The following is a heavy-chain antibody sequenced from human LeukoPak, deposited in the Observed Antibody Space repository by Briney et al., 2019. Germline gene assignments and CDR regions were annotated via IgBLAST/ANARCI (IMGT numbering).Heavy chain of an antibody. D-gene: IGHD3-22*01. V-gene: IGHV1-2*02. CDR2: INPNSGGT. CDR3: AIDSSGYYLSFDY. J-gene: IGHJ4*02. CDR1: GYTFTGYY. Sequence: ASVKVSCKASGYTFTGYYMHWVRQAPGQGLEWMGWINPNSGGTNYAQKFQGRVTMTRDTSISIAYMELSRLRSDDTAVYYCAIDSSGYYLSFDYWGQGTLVTVSS.